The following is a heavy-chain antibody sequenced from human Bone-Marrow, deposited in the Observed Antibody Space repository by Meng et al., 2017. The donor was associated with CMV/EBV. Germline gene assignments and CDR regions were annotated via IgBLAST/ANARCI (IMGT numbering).Heavy chain of an antibody. CDR2: ISGGGGST. J-gene: IGHJ4*02. CDR1: GFTFSSYV. Sequence: GESLRLSCVASGFTFSSYVMNWVRQAPGKGLEWVSTISGGGGSTYSADSVKGRFTISRDSSKNTVYLQMNTLRAEDTAIYYCAKDRSSSFYYFDYRGQGTLVTVSS. V-gene: IGHV3-23*01. D-gene: IGHD6-13*01. CDR3: AKDRSSSFYYFDY.